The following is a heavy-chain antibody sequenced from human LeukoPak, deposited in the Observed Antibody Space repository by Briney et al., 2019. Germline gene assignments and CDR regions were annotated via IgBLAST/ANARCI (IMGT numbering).Heavy chain of an antibody. CDR2: INPNSGGT. V-gene: IGHV1-2*02. CDR1: GYTFTGYY. J-gene: IGHJ5*02. Sequence: ASVKVSCKASGYTFTGYYMHWVRQAPGQGLEWMGWINPNSGGTNYAQKFQGRVTMTRDTSISTAYMELSRLRSDDTAVYYCARGGYCSSTSCYGLVWFDPWGQGTLVTVSS. D-gene: IGHD2-2*01. CDR3: ARGGYCSSTSCYGLVWFDP.